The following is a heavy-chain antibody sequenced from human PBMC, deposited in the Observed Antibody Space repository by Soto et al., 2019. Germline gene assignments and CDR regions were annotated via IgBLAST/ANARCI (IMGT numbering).Heavy chain of an antibody. CDR2: ISGSGGST. Sequence: PGGSLRLSCAASGFTFSSYAMSWVRQAPGKGLEWVSAISGSGGSTYYADSVKGRFTISRDNSKNTLYLQMNSLRAEDTAVYYCAKAWQLQYYYYYYGMDVWGQGTTVTVS. CDR1: GFTFSSYA. J-gene: IGHJ6*02. CDR3: AKAWQLQYYYYYYGMDV. V-gene: IGHV3-23*01. D-gene: IGHD6-6*01.